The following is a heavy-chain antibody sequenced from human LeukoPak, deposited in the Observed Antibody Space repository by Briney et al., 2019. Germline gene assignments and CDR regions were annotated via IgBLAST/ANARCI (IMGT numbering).Heavy chain of an antibody. J-gene: IGHJ4*02. CDR2: VSAYHNKT. V-gene: IGHV1-18*01. D-gene: IGHD3-22*01. CDR3: ARDDSSGFNDY. Sequence: ASVKVSCKASGYTFTSSDVSWVRQAPGQGLEWMGWVSAYHNKTNYAQNFQGRVTMTTDTSTSTAYMELRSLRSDDTAVYYCARDDSSGFNDYWGQGTLVTVSS. CDR1: GYTFTSSD.